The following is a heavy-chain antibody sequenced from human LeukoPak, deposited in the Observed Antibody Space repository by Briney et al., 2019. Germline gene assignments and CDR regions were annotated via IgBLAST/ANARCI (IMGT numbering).Heavy chain of an antibody. Sequence: SETLSLTCTVSGGSISSYYWSWIRQPAGKGLEWIGRIYTSGSTNYNPPLKSRVTMSVDTSKNQFSLKLSSVTAADTAVYYCARDNYDFWSGFLGADAFDIWGQGTMVTVSS. CDR1: GGSISSYY. J-gene: IGHJ3*02. CDR3: ARDNYDFWSGFLGADAFDI. D-gene: IGHD3-3*01. V-gene: IGHV4-4*07. CDR2: IYTSGST.